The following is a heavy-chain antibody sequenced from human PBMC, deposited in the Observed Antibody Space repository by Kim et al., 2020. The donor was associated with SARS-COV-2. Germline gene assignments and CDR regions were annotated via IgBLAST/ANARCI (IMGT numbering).Heavy chain of an antibody. V-gene: IGHV4-34*01. Sequence: SETLSLTCAVYGGSFSGYYWSWIRQPPGKGLEWIGEINHSGSTNYNPSLKSRVTISVDTSKNQFSLKLSSVTAADTAVYYCARGGPLEVPVVTPFDYWGQGTLVTVSS. CDR1: GGSFSGYY. CDR2: INHSGST. CDR3: ARGGPLEVPVVTPFDY. J-gene: IGHJ4*02. D-gene: IGHD2-21*02.